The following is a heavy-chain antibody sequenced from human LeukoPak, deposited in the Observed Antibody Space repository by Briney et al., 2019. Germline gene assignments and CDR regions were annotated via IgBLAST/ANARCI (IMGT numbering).Heavy chain of an antibody. D-gene: IGHD2-2*01. CDR1: GYTFTSYG. J-gene: IGHJ4*02. CDR2: ISAYNGNT. CDR3: ARVCIVVVPAASPYYFDY. Sequence: ASVKVSCKASGYTFTSYGIRWVRQAPGQGLEWMGWISAYNGNTNYAQKLQGRVTMTTDTSTSTAYMELRSLRSDDTAVYYCARVCIVVVPAASPYYFDYWGQGTLVTVSS. V-gene: IGHV1-18*01.